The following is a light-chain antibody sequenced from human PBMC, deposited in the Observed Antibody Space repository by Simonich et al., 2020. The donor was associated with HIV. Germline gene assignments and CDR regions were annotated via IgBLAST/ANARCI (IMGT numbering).Light chain of an antibody. Sequence: EIVLTQSPATLSLSPGERAPLSCRPSQSVSSNLAWYQQKPGQAPRLLSYDASNRATGIPARFSGSGSGTDFTLTISSLEPEDFAGYYCQQRSNWPPYTFGQGTKLEIK. J-gene: IGKJ2*01. CDR1: QSVSSN. V-gene: IGKV3-11*01. CDR3: QQRSNWPPYT. CDR2: DAS.